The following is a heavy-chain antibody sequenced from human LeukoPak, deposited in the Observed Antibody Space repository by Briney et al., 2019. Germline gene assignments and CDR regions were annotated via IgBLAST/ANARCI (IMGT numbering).Heavy chain of an antibody. CDR1: GFTFINNA. CDR3: AKCPSSLSCYGVRLDV. V-gene: IGHV3-23*01. Sequence: GGSLRLSCVASGFTFINNALTWVRQASGGGLEWVSNIGGSGITTNYANSVKGRFTISRDNSKNTLYLEMNSLGVDDTAIYYCAKCPSSLSCYGVRLDVWGQGTTVTVSS. D-gene: IGHD2-2*01. J-gene: IGHJ6*02. CDR2: IGGSGITT.